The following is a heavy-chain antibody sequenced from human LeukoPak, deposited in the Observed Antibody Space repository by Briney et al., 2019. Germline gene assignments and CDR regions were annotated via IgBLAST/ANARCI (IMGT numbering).Heavy chain of an antibody. D-gene: IGHD1-1*01. J-gene: IGHJ4*02. CDR2: IYLVDSDT. CDR3: VRQRNWNYDY. CDR1: GDSFTTYW. V-gene: IGHV5-51*01. Sequence: GESLKISGKGSGDSFTTYWIGWVGQMPGKGLEWMGIIYLVDSDTRYSPPFKRQVTMSADKSIKTAYLQWSSLKASDTAMYYCVRQRNWNYDYWGQGTLVTVSS.